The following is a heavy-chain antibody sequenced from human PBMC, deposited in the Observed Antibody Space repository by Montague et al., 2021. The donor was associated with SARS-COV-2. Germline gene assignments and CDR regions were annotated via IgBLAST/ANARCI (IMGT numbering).Heavy chain of an antibody. CDR3: TRGPVFSNSWYSLPTLDQRPSWYFDL. CDR2: INHSGST. D-gene: IGHD6-13*01. CDR1: GVSFSGYY. Sequence: SETLSLTRALYGVSFSGYYYCWIRQAPGKGLEWIGEINHSGSTNXNPSLKGRVTISVDTSTNQFSLNLNSVTAADTAVYYCTRGPVFSNSWYSLPTLDQRPSWYFDLWGRGTLVIVSS. J-gene: IGHJ2*01. V-gene: IGHV4-34*01.